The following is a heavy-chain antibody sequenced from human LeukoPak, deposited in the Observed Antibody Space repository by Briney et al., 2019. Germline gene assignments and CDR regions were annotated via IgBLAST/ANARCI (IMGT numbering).Heavy chain of an antibody. Sequence: GGSLRLSCAASGFTFDDYAMHWVRQAPGKGLEWVSGISWNSGSIGYADSVKGRFTISRDNAKNSLYLQMNSLRAEDTALYYCARVSSGYYMDVWGKGTTVTVSS. CDR1: GFTFDDYA. V-gene: IGHV3-9*01. J-gene: IGHJ6*03. CDR3: ARVSSGYYMDV. CDR2: ISWNSGSI. D-gene: IGHD3-3*01.